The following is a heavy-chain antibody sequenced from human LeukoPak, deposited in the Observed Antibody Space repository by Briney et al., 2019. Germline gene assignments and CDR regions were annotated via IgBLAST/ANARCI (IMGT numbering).Heavy chain of an antibody. D-gene: IGHD6-19*01. J-gene: IGHJ4*02. CDR1: GFTFSSYG. CDR2: IRYDGSNK. V-gene: IGHV3-30*02. CDR3: AKGLYSSGWPPGWDY. Sequence: PGGSLRLSGAASGFTFSSYGMHWVRQAPGKGLEWVAFIRYDGSNKYYADSVKGRFTISRDNSKNTLYLQMNSLRAEDTAVYYCAKGLYSSGWPPGWDYWGQGTLVTVSS.